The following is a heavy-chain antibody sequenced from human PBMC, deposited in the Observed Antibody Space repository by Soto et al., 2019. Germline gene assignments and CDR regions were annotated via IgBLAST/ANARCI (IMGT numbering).Heavy chain of an antibody. J-gene: IGHJ4*02. CDR3: AGTRLNYDILTGYWRPFDY. Sequence: PGGSLRLSCAAAGFTFSSYAMSWVRQAPGKGLEWVSAISGSGGSTYYADSVKGRFTISRDNSKNTLYLQMNSLRAEDTAVYYCAGTRLNYDILTGYWRPFDYWGQGTLVTVSS. CDR1: GFTFSSYA. CDR2: ISGSGGST. D-gene: IGHD3-9*01. V-gene: IGHV3-23*01.